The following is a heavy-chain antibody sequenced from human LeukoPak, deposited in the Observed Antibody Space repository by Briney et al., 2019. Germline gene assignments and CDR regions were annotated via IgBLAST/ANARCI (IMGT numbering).Heavy chain of an antibody. Sequence: SETLSLTCAVYGGSFSGYYWSWIRQPPGKGLEWIGEINHSGSTNYNPSLKSRVTISVDTSKNQFSLKLSSVTAADTAVYYCARTISPGYYDSSGYYYYYYYMDVWGKGTTVTVSS. CDR3: ARTISPGYYDSSGYYYYYYYMDV. CDR2: INHSGST. CDR1: GGSFSGYY. J-gene: IGHJ6*03. V-gene: IGHV4-34*01. D-gene: IGHD3-22*01.